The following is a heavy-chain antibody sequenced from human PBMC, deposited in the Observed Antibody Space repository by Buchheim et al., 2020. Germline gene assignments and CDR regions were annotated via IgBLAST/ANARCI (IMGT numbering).Heavy chain of an antibody. J-gene: IGHJ4*02. V-gene: IGHV3-30*03. CDR2: ISYDGSNK. D-gene: IGHD2-8*02. CDR1: GFTFSSYG. CDR3: ARDSELVVYAILPLNYFDY. Sequence: QVQLVESGGGVVQPGRSLRLSCAASGFTFSSYGMHWVRQAPGKGLEWVAVISYDGSNKYYADSVKGRFTISRDNSKNTLYLQMNSLRAEDTAVYYCARDSELVVYAILPLNYFDYWGQGTL.